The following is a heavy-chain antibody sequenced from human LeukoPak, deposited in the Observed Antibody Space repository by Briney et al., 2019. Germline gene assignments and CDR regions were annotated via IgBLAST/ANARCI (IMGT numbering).Heavy chain of an antibody. V-gene: IGHV4-59*01. CDR3: ARGQYYYDSSGYTPDAFDI. J-gene: IGHJ3*02. CDR2: IYYSGST. Sequence: SETLSLTCTVSGGSISSYYWSWIRQPPGKGLEWIGYIYYSGSTNYNPSLKSRVTISVGTSKNQFSLKLSSVTAADTAVYYCARGQYYYDSSGYTPDAFDIWGQGTMVTVSS. D-gene: IGHD3-22*01. CDR1: GGSISSYY.